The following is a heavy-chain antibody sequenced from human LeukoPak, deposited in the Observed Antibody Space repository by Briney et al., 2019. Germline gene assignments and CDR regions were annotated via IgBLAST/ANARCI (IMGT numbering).Heavy chain of an antibody. J-gene: IGHJ1*01. CDR3: ARAPSEIGGYYPEYFRH. CDR1: GFTFSSYW. D-gene: IGHD3-22*01. Sequence: GGSLRLSCAASGFTFSSYWMHWVRQAPGKGLVWVSRIKSDGSTNYADSVKGRFTISRDNAKNTVSLQMNSLRAEDTRVYYCARAPSEIGGYYPEYFRHWGQGTLVTVSS. V-gene: IGHV3-74*01. CDR2: IKSDGST.